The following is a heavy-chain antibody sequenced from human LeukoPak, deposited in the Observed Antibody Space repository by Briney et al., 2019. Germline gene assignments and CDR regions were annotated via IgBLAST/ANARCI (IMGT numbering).Heavy chain of an antibody. Sequence: SETLSLTCTVSGGSISSYYWSWLRQPAGKGLEWIGRIYTSGSTNYNPSLKSRVTMSVDTSKNQFSLKLSSVTAADTAVYYCARMGLNPLGYPTYFDYWGQGTLVTVSS. CDR2: IYTSGST. D-gene: IGHD3-16*02. CDR3: ARMGLNPLGYPTYFDY. V-gene: IGHV4-4*07. CDR1: GGSISSYY. J-gene: IGHJ4*02.